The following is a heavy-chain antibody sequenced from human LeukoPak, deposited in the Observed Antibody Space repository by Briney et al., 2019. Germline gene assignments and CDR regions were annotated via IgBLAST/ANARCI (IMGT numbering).Heavy chain of an antibody. J-gene: IGHJ4*02. D-gene: IGHD2-15*01. CDR3: AKHLVVPGSTGWSFDC. V-gene: IGHV3-23*01. CDR2: ISESGAGT. CDR1: GFTFSSYA. Sequence: QSGGSLRLSCAASGFTFSSYAMSWVRQAPGKGLEWVSVISESGAGTYYADSVKGRFTISRDNSKNTLYLQMNSLRPEDTAVYYCAKHLVVPGSTGWSFDCWGQGTLVTVSS.